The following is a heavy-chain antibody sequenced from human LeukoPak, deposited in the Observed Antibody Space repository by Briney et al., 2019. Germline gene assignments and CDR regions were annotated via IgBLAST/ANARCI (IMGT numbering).Heavy chain of an antibody. CDR3: ARVYQSSGISSGYFDY. J-gene: IGHJ4*02. D-gene: IGHD4-23*01. V-gene: IGHV4-4*07. CDR1: GGSISSYY. Sequence: SETLSLTCILPGGSISSYYWSWIRQPAGKGLESIARIYSSGSTSYNLSLKSRVTMSVDTSKNQISLELSSATAADTARYRCARVYQSSGISSGYFDYWGQGTLVTVSS. CDR2: IYSSGST.